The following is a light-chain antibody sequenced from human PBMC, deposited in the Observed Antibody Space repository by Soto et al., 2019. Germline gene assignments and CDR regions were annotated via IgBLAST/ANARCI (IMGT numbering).Light chain of an antibody. CDR3: SSYTSSSTYV. J-gene: IGLJ1*01. Sequence: QSALTQPASVSGSPGQSITISCPGTSSDVGGYNYVSWYQQHPGKAPKLMIHDVSDRPSGVSNRFSGSKSGNTASLIISGLQAEDEADYYCSSYTSSSTYVFGTGTKVTVL. CDR1: SSDVGGYNY. V-gene: IGLV2-14*01. CDR2: DVS.